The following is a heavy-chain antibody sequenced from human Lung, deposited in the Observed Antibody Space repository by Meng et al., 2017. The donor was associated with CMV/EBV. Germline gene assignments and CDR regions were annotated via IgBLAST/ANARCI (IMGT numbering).Heavy chain of an antibody. Sequence: GEXXKIXCKGSGYSFTTHWVGWVRQMPGKGLEWMGVIYPGDSYTTYSPSFQGRVTISADKSIPTAYLQLRSLKASDTAVYYCARQDRYTNNYFDLWGRGAMVTVSS. D-gene: IGHD5-18*01. CDR3: ARQDRYTNNYFDL. V-gene: IGHV5-51*01. CDR1: GYSFTTHW. CDR2: IYPGDSYT. J-gene: IGHJ4*02.